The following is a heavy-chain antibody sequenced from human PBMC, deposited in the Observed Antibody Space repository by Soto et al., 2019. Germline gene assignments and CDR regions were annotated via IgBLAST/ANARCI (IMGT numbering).Heavy chain of an antibody. CDR1: GFTFSDYY. Sequence: PGGSLRLSCAASGFTFSDYYMNWIRQAPGKGLEWVAYISGSSSDTKYADSVKGRFTISRDNARNSLYLQMNSLRAEDTAVYYCAFPSRRPGHWGQGTLVTVSS. V-gene: IGHV3-11*06. CDR2: ISGSSSDT. J-gene: IGHJ1*01. CDR3: AFPSRRPGH.